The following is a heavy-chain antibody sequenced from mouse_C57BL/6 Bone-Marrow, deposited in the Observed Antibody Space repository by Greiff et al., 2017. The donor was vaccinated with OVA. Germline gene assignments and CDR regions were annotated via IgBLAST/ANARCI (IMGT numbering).Heavy chain of an antibody. V-gene: IGHV2-9*01. Sequence: VQGVESGPGLVAPSQSLSITCTVSGFSLTSYGVDWVRQPPGKGLEWLGVIWGGGSTNYNSALMSRLSISKDNSKSQVFLKMNSLQTDDTAMYYCAKRGDVDYAMDYWGQGTSVTVSS. CDR2: IWGGGST. J-gene: IGHJ4*01. CDR3: AKRGDVDYAMDY. CDR1: GFSLTSYG.